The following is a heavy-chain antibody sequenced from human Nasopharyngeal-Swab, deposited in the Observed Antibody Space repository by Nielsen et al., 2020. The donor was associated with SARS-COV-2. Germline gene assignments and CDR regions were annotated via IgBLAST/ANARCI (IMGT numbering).Heavy chain of an antibody. CDR1: GFTFTNYN. J-gene: IGHJ6*02. V-gene: IGHV3-21*01. CDR2: ISISSSYI. D-gene: IGHD3-3*01. CDR3: ARDGLDYDFWSAYFMDV. Sequence: GGSLRLSFAAPGFTFTNYNFNWVRQAPGKGLEWVSSISISSSYIYYADSVKGRFTISRDNAKNSLYLQMNSLSAEDPAVYYCARDGLDYDFWSAYFMDVWGQGTTVTVSS.